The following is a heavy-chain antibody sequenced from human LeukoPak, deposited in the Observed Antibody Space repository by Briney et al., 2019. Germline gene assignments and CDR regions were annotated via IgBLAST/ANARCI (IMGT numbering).Heavy chain of an antibody. Sequence: SETLSLTCAVSGGSISSSNWWSWVRQPPGKGLEWIGEIYHSGSTNYNPSLKSRVTISVDKSKNQFSLKLSSVTAADTAVYYCARGGIVVVPAAYNWFDPWGQGTLVTVSS. V-gene: IGHV4-4*02. CDR2: IYHSGST. D-gene: IGHD2-2*01. CDR3: ARGGIVVVPAAYNWFDP. J-gene: IGHJ5*02. CDR1: GGSISSSNW.